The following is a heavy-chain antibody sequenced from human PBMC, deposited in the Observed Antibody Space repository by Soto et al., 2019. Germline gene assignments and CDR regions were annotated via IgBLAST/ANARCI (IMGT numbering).Heavy chain of an antibody. Sequence: PSETLSLTCAVSGGSISSGGYSWSWIRQPPGKGLEWIGYIYHSGSTYYNPSLKSRVIISVDRSKNQFSLKLSSVTAADTAVYYCARTARDSSGYSYYFDYWGQGTLVTVS. CDR1: GGSISSGGYS. D-gene: IGHD3-22*01. V-gene: IGHV4-30-2*01. CDR2: IYHSGST. J-gene: IGHJ4*02. CDR3: ARTARDSSGYSYYFDY.